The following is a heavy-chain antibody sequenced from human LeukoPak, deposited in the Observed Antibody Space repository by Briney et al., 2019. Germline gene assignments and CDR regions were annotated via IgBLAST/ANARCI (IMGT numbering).Heavy chain of an antibody. CDR2: IIPIFGTA. V-gene: IGHV1-69*13. CDR3: ARVSWSGYSPRFDY. D-gene: IGHD3-3*01. Sequence: AASVKVSCKASGGTFSSYAISWVRQAPGQGLEWMGGIIPIFGTANYAQKFQGRVTITADESTSTAYMELSSPRSEDTAVYYCARVSWSGYSPRFDYWGQGTLVTVSS. CDR1: GGTFSSYA. J-gene: IGHJ4*02.